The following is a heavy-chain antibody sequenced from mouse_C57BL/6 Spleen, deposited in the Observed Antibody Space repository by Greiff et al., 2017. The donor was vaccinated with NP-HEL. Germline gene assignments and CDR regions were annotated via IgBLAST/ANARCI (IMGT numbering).Heavy chain of an antibody. V-gene: IGHV1-72*01. J-gene: IGHJ3*01. Sequence: VQLQQPGAELVKPGASVKLSCKAFGYTFTSYWMHWVKQRPGRGLEWIGRIDPNSGGTKYNEKFKGKATLTVDKPSSTAYMQLSSLTSEDSAVYYCARPPYGNYEGWFAYWGQGTLVTVSA. CDR2: IDPNSGGT. CDR3: ARPPYGNYEGWFAY. D-gene: IGHD2-1*01. CDR1: GYTFTSYW.